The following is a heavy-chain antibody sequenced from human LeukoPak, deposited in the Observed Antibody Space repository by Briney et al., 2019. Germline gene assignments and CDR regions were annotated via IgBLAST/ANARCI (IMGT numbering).Heavy chain of an antibody. Sequence: PGESLKISCKGSGYSFTNYWIGWVRQMPGKGLEWMGIIYAGDSDTRYSPSFQGQVTISADKSISTAYLQWSSLKASDTAMYYCARIDGLASAGGAFDYWGQGTLVTVSS. CDR2: IYAGDSDT. J-gene: IGHJ4*02. CDR1: GYSFTNYW. D-gene: IGHD6-13*01. CDR3: ARIDGLASAGGAFDY. V-gene: IGHV5-51*01.